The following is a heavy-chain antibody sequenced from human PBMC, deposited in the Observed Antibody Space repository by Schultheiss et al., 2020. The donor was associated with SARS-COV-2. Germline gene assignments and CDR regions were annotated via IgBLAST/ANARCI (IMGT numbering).Heavy chain of an antibody. CDR2: IYHSGST. D-gene: IGHD5-12*01. J-gene: IGHJ4*02. CDR3: ACANLVATTFDY. Sequence: SETLSLTCTVSGGSISSGYYWGWIRQPPGKGLEWIGSIYHSGSTYYNPSLKSRVTISVDTSKNQFSLKLSSVTAADTAVYYCACANLVATTFDYWGQGTLVTVSS. V-gene: IGHV4-38-2*02. CDR1: GGSISSGYY.